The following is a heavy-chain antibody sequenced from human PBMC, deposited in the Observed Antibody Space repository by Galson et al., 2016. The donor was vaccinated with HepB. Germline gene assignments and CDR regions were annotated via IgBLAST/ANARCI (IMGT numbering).Heavy chain of an antibody. D-gene: IGHD1-26*01. CDR3: ARARRPLVVAATHIMGTTSGDAFAI. Sequence: SLRLSCAASGFGFSSYGMHWVRQAPGKGLEWVALIWYDGTNKYYADSVKGRFTISRDNSKNTLYLQMNSLRAEDMAVYYCARARRPLVVAATHIMGTTSGDAFAIWGQGAMVTVSS. CDR2: IWYDGTNK. J-gene: IGHJ3*02. V-gene: IGHV3-33*01. CDR1: GFGFSSYG.